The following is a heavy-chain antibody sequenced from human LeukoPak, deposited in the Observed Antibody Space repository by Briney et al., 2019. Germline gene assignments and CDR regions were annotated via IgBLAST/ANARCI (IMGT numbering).Heavy chain of an antibody. V-gene: IGHV1-18*01. CDR3: ARERYGGYDFWSGSSYYYGMDV. J-gene: IGHJ6*02. CDR2: ISAYNGNT. D-gene: IGHD3-3*01. Sequence: ASVKVSCKASGYTFTSYGISWVRQAPGQGLEWMGWISAYNGNTNYAQKLQGRVTMTTDTSTSTAYMELRSLRSDDTAVYYCARERYGGYDFWSGSSYYYGMDVWGQGTTVTVSS. CDR1: GYTFTSYG.